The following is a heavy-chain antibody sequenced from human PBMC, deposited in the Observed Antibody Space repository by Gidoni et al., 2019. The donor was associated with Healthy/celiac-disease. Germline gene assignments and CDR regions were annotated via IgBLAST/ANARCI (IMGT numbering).Heavy chain of an antibody. CDR2: IYYSGST. CDR1: GASFSSSISY. J-gene: IGHJ6*02. CDR3: ASQDYYYYGMDV. Sequence: QLQLQESGPGLVKPSATLSLTCPVPGASFSSSISYWGWIRQPPGKGLEWIGSIYYSGSTYYNPSLKSRVTISVDTSKNQFSLKLSSVTAADTAVYYCASQDYYYYGMDVWGQGTTVTVSS. V-gene: IGHV4-39*01.